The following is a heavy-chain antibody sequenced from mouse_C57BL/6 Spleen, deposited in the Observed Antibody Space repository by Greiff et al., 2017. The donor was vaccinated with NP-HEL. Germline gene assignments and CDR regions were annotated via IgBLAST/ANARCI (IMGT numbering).Heavy chain of an antibody. Sequence: QVQLQQSGAELVKPGASVKMSCKASGYTFTSYWITWVKQRPGQGLEWIGVIYPGSGGTNYNEKFKSKATLTADKSSSTAYMQLSSLTSEDSAVYFCAREGYYGDEFDYWGQGTTLTVSA. D-gene: IGHD2-13*01. CDR3: AREGYYGDEFDY. J-gene: IGHJ2*01. CDR2: IYPGSGGT. V-gene: IGHV1-55*01. CDR1: GYTFTSYW.